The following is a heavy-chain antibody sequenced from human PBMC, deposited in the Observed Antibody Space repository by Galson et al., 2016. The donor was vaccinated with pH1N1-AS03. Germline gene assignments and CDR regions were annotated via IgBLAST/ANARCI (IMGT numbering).Heavy chain of an antibody. J-gene: IGHJ6*02. CDR3: ARHKEMVRTALFEMDV. Sequence: QSGAEVKKPGESLKISCKGSGYSFINFWIGWVRQKPGKGLEWMGTIYSGDSQIRYSPSFQGQVTLSVDKSISTAYLQWSSLKASDTAMYYCARHKEMVRTALFEMDVWGQGTAVTVSS. D-gene: IGHD3-10*01. CDR2: IYSGDSQI. V-gene: IGHV5-51*01. CDR1: GYSFINFW.